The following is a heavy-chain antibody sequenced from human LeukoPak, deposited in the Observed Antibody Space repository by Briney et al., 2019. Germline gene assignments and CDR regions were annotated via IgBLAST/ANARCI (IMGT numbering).Heavy chain of an antibody. Sequence: ASVKVSCKASGYTFTSYAMNWVRQAPGQGLEWMGWINTNTGNPTYAQGFTGRFVFSLDTSVSTAYLQISSLKAEDTAVYYCARDPRGPTGYNNSGRDSFDYWGQGTLVTVSS. CDR2: INTNTGNP. CDR1: GYTFTSYA. V-gene: IGHV7-4-1*02. D-gene: IGHD3-22*01. J-gene: IGHJ4*02. CDR3: ARDPRGPTGYNNSGRDSFDY.